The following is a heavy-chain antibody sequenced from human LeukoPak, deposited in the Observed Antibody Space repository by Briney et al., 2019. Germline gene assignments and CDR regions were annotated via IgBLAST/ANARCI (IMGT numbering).Heavy chain of an antibody. V-gene: IGHV4-34*01. CDR2: INHSGST. CDR3: ARRRYGSGDFDY. CDR1: GGSFSGYY. D-gene: IGHD3-10*01. Sequence: SETLSLTCAVYGGSFSGYYWSWIRQPPGKGLEWTGEINHSGSTNYNPSLKSRVTISVDTSKNQFSLKLSSVTAADTAVYYCARRRYGSGDFDYWGQGTLVTVSS. J-gene: IGHJ4*02.